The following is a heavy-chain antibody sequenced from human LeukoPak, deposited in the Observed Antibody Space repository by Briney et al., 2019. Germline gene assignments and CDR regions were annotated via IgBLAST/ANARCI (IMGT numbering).Heavy chain of an antibody. CDR3: ARHGGSWTFDY. D-gene: IGHD6-13*01. CDR1: GGSISSYY. J-gene: IGHJ4*02. CDR2: IYNSGST. V-gene: IGHV4-59*08. Sequence: SETLSLTCTVSGGSISSYYWSSIRQTTGKGLEWMGFIYNSGSTNNNPSLKSRLTISVDTSKNQFSLKLSSVTAADTAVYYCARHGGSWTFDYWGQGTLVTVSS.